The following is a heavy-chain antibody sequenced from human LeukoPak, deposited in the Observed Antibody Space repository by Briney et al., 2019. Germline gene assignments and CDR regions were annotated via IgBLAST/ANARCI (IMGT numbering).Heavy chain of an antibody. V-gene: IGHV4-39*07. CDR1: GGSISSSSYY. Sequence: SETLSLTCTVSGGSISSSSYYWGWIRQPPGKGLEWIGSIYYSGSTFYNPSLKSRVTISLDTSKNQFSLKLDSVTAADTAVYYCARDTRLEILARGSFDIWGQGTMVTVSS. J-gene: IGHJ3*02. CDR2: IYYSGST. D-gene: IGHD3-9*01. CDR3: ARDTRLEILARGSFDI.